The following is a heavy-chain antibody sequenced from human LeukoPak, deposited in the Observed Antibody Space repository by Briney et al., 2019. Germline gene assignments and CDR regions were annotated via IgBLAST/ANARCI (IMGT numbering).Heavy chain of an antibody. D-gene: IGHD2-21*02. J-gene: IGHJ4*02. V-gene: IGHV3-23*01. CDR3: AKPLAYCGGDCSAGFDY. Sequence: GGSLRLSXAASGFTFSSYAMSWVRQAPGKGLEWVSAISGSGGSTYYADSVKGRFTISRDNSKNTLYLQMNSLRAEDTAVYYCAKPLAYCGGDCSAGFDYWGQGTLVTVSS. CDR1: GFTFSSYA. CDR2: ISGSGGST.